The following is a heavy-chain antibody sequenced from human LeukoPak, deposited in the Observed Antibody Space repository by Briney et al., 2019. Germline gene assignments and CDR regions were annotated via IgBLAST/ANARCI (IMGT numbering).Heavy chain of an antibody. CDR2: MSPNSGNT. CDR1: GYTFTNFD. J-gene: IGHJ4*02. D-gene: IGHD2-15*01. Sequence: APVKVSCKASGYTFTNFDINWVRQATGQGLEWMGWMSPNSGNTGYAQRFLGRVTMTRNTSISTAYMELSSLRSDDTAVYYCARTPPYCFGGSCYLNYWGQGSLVTVSS. V-gene: IGHV1-8*01. CDR3: ARTPPYCFGGSCYLNY.